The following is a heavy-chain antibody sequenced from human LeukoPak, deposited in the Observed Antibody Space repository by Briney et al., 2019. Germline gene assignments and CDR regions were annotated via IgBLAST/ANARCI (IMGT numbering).Heavy chain of an antibody. D-gene: IGHD3-3*01. J-gene: IGHJ4*02. V-gene: IGHV3-7*01. Sequence: GGSLRLSCAASGFTFSSYWMNWVRQAPGKGLEWVANIKEDGSGKYYVDSVKGRFTISRDNAKNTLYLQMDSLRAEDTAVYYCARQRFCDYWGQGTLVTVSS. CDR1: GFTFSSYW. CDR2: IKEDGSGK. CDR3: ARQRFCDY.